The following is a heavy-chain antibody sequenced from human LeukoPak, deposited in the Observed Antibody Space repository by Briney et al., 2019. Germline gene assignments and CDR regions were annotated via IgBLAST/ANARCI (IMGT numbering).Heavy chain of an antibody. V-gene: IGHV1-2*02. D-gene: IGHD2-15*01. Sequence: GASVKVSCKASGYTLTGYYMHWVRQAPGQGLEWMGWINPNSGGTNYSQKFQGRVTMTRDTSISTAYMELSRLRSDDTAVYYCARSRYCSGGSCYSSWFDPWGQGTLVTVSS. CDR3: ARSRYCSGGSCYSSWFDP. CDR2: INPNSGGT. CDR1: GYTLTGYY. J-gene: IGHJ5*02.